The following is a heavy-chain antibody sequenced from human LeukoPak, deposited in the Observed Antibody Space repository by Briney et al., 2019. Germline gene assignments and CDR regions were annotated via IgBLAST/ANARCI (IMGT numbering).Heavy chain of an antibody. D-gene: IGHD5/OR15-5a*01. Sequence: QSGGSLRLSCAASGFTFSRYEMKWVRQAPGKGLEWVSYINSRGRTIYYADSVKGRFTISRDNAKNSLYLQVNSLRAEDTAVYYCARDFYDTVYDAFDIWGQGTMVTVSS. CDR1: GFTFSRYE. CDR2: INSRGRTI. V-gene: IGHV3-48*03. CDR3: ARDFYDTVYDAFDI. J-gene: IGHJ3*02.